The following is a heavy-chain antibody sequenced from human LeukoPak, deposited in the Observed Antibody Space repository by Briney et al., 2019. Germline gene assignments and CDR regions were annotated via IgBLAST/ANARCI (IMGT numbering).Heavy chain of an antibody. CDR3: AKEGDGYH. Sequence: PGGSLRLSCAASGFTFSSYSMNWVRQAPGKGLEWVSSISSSSSTIYYADSVKGRFTISRNNSKNSLYLQMNSLRTEDTALYYCAKEGDGYHWGQGTMVTVSS. CDR1: GFTFSSYS. V-gene: IGHV3-21*04. CDR2: ISSSSSTI. J-gene: IGHJ3*01. D-gene: IGHD5-24*01.